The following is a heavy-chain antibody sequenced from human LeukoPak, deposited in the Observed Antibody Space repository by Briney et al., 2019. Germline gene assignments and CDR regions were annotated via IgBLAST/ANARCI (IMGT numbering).Heavy chain of an antibody. Sequence: GGSLRLSCAASGFTFSDYYMSWIRQAPGQGLEWVSYISSSGSTIYYTDSVKGRFTISRDNAKNSLYLQMNSLRAEDTAVYYCSKDRGYSFGIPYDYGMDVWGQGTTVTVSS. CDR2: ISSSGSTI. V-gene: IGHV3-11*01. J-gene: IGHJ6*02. CDR1: GFTFSDYY. D-gene: IGHD5-18*01. CDR3: SKDRGYSFGIPYDYGMDV.